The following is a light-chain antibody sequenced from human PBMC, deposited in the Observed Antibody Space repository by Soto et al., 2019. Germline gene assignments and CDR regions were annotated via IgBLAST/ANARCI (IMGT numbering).Light chain of an antibody. CDR3: SSNTINRAYV. J-gene: IGLJ1*01. CDR1: SSDVGGYNY. CDR2: EVS. Sequence: QSVLTQPASVSGSPGQSITISCTGTSSDVGGYNYVSWYQQNPGTAPKLMLYEVSNRPSGVSNRFSGSKSGNMASLTISGLQAEDEADYYCSSNTINRAYVFGTGTKVTVL. V-gene: IGLV2-14*01.